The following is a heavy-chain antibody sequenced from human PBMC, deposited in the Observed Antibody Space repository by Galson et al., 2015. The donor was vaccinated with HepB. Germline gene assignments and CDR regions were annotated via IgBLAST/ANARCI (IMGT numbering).Heavy chain of an antibody. CDR1: GGSISSSSYY. CDR2: IYYSGST. J-gene: IGHJ5*02. CDR3: ARHGVVWFGELNYWFDP. V-gene: IGHV4-39*01. D-gene: IGHD3-10*01. Sequence: SETLSLTCTVSGGSISSSSYYWGWLRQPPGKGLEWIGSIYYSGSTHYNPSLKSRVTISVDTPKNQFSLKLSSVTAADTAVYYCARHGVVWFGELNYWFDPWGQGTLVTVSS.